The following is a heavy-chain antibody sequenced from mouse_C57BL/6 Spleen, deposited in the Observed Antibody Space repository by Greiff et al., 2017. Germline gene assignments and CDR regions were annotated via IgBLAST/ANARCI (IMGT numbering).Heavy chain of an antibody. J-gene: IGHJ4*01. V-gene: IGHV7-3*01. Sequence: EVKLVESGGGLVQPGGSLSLSCAASGFTFTDYYMSWVRQPPGKALEWLGFIRNKANGYTTEYSASVKGRFTISRDNSQSILYLQMNALRAEDSATYYCARCERYGAMDYWGQGTSVTVSS. CDR1: GFTFTDYY. CDR2: IRNKANGYTT. D-gene: IGHD1-1*02. CDR3: ARCERYGAMDY.